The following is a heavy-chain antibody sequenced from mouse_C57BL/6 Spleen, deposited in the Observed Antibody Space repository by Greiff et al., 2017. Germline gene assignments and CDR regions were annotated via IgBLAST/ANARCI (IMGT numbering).Heavy chain of an antibody. J-gene: IGHJ2*01. CDR3: ARDSDYYSTFDY. CDR1: GFTFSSYA. V-gene: IGHV5-4*01. D-gene: IGHD1-1*01. Sequence: EVKLQESGGGLVKPGGSLKLSCAASGFTFSSYAMSWVRQTPEKRLEWVATISDGGSYTYYPDNVKGRFTISRDNAKNNLYLQMSHLKSEDTAMYYCARDSDYYSTFDYWGQGTTRTVSS. CDR2: ISDGGSYT.